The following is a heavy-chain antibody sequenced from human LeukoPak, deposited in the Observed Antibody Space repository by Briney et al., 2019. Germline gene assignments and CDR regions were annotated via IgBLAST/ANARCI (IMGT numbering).Heavy chain of an antibody. CDR1: GFTLSIFD. D-gene: IGHD2-2*01. Sequence: GGSLRLSCAASGFTLSIFDMNWVRQAPGGGLEWVSSISTSSRYIYYRDSVKGRFTISRDDAKNSLYLQMNSLTVEDTAVYYCARADCSGSTCYLRHSWFDPWGQGTLVTVSS. J-gene: IGHJ5*02. CDR3: ARADCSGSTCYLRHSWFDP. CDR2: ISTSSRYI. V-gene: IGHV3-21*06.